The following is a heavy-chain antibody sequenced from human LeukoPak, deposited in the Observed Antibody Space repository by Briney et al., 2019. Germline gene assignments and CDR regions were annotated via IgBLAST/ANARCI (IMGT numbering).Heavy chain of an antibody. Sequence: GESLKISSKGSGYSFTSYWIGWVRQMPGKGLEWIGIIYPGDSDTRYSPSFQGQVTISADKSISTAYLQWSSLKASDTAMYYCAGPYSSSLFDAFDIWGQGTMVTVSS. CDR2: IYPGDSDT. J-gene: IGHJ3*02. CDR1: GYSFTSYW. D-gene: IGHD6-6*01. CDR3: AGPYSSSLFDAFDI. V-gene: IGHV5-51*01.